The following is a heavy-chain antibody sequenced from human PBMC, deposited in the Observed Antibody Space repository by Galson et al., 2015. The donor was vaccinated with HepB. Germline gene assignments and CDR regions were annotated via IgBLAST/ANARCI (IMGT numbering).Heavy chain of an antibody. CDR2: ITGSDGRR. V-gene: IGHV3-23*01. J-gene: IGHJ4*02. CDR3: AKDFGDYIWGADRLYHFDH. CDR1: GFTFSAYA. Sequence: SLRLSCAASGFTFSAYAMAWVRQAPGKGLEWVSAITGSDGRRYYADSVKGRFTISRDNSKSALFLQMNSLSAEDTAIYYCAKDFGDYIWGADRLYHFDHWGQGALVSVSS. D-gene: IGHD3-16*01.